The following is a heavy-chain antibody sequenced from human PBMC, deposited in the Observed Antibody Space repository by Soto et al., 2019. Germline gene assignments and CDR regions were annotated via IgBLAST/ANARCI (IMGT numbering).Heavy chain of an antibody. CDR3: AKAAVTTHLHDAFDI. CDR1: GFTFSSYG. V-gene: IGHV3-30*18. Sequence: QPGGSLRLSCAASGFTFSSYGMHWVRQAPGKGLEWVAVISYDGSNKYYADSVKGRFTISRDNSKNTLYLQMNSLRAEDTAVYYCAKAAVTTHLHDAFDIWGQGTMVTVSS. D-gene: IGHD4-17*01. J-gene: IGHJ3*02. CDR2: ISYDGSNK.